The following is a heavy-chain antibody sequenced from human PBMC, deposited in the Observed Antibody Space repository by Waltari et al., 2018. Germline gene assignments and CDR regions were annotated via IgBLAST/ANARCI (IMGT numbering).Heavy chain of an antibody. D-gene: IGHD1-26*01. CDR2: RKPNRGNT. CDR3: ARVFAIQELVYYYYYGMDV. CDR1: GYTFTSYD. Sequence: QVQLVQSGAEVKKPGASVKVSCKASGYTFTSYDINWVRQATGQGLEWMGKRKPNRGNTGDAQKFQGRVTMTRNTSISTAYMELSSLRYEDTAVYYCARVFAIQELVYYYYYGMDVWGQGTTVTVSS. V-gene: IGHV1-8*01. J-gene: IGHJ6*02.